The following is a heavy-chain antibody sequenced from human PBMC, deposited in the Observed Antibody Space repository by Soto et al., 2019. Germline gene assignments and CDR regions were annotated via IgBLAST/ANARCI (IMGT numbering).Heavy chain of an antibody. D-gene: IGHD1-26*01. CDR2: ISGSGFKK. V-gene: IGHV3-23*01. CDR1: GFIFENFV. Sequence: GGALRLSCAASGFIFENFVMSWVRQAPGKGLEWISSISGSGFKKYYADSVKGRFTISRDNSKSTVYLELNNLSAEDTAVYHCAKNQGVELVPLATVDWFDPWGQGSVVTVSS. J-gene: IGHJ5*02. CDR3: AKNQGVELVPLATVDWFDP.